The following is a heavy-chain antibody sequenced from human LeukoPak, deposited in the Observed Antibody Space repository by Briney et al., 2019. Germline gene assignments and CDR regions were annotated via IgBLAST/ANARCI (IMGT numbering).Heavy chain of an antibody. V-gene: IGHV1-69*02. CDR1: GGTFSSYT. J-gene: IGHJ4*02. CDR2: IIPFLGIA. Sequence: GSSVKVSCKASGGTFSSYTINWVRQAPGQGLEWMGSIIPFLGIANNAQKFQGRVTITADKSTSTAYMELSSLRSEDTAVYYCAIRYYDYVWGSYRYFDYWGQGTLVTVSS. D-gene: IGHD3-16*02. CDR3: AIRYYDYVWGSYRYFDY.